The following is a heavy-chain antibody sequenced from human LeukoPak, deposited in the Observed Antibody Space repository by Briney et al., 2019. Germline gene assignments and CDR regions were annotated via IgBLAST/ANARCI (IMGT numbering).Heavy chain of an antibody. CDR2: ISFDGSDK. V-gene: IGHV3-30*18. CDR3: AKERYLLDS. D-gene: IGHD2-15*01. Sequence: GKSLRLSCAASGFTFSGHGMHWVRRAPGKGLEWVALISFDGSDKYYGDFVRGRFTISRDNSNNTLYLQMNNLRVEDTAVYYCAKERYLLDSWGQGTLVTVSS. CDR1: GFTFSGHG. J-gene: IGHJ4*02.